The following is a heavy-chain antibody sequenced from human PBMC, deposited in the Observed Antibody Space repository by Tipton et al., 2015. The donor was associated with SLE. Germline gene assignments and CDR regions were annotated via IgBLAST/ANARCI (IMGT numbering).Heavy chain of an antibody. CDR2: IIPIFGTA. CDR3: ARVPRTLRYFDSPYDY. J-gene: IGHJ4*02. CDR1: GGTFSSYA. Sequence: QSGPEVKKPGSSVKVSCKASGGTFSSYAISWVRQAPGQGLEWMGGIIPIFGTATYAQKFQGRVPITADESTSTAYMELSSLRSEDTAVYYCARVPRTLRYFDSPYDYWGQGTLVTVSS. D-gene: IGHD3-9*01. V-gene: IGHV1-69*01.